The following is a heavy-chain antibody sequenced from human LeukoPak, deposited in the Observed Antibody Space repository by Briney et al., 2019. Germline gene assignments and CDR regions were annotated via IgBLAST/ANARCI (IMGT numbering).Heavy chain of an antibody. Sequence: GASVKLSCKASGYTFTGSYIQWVRQAPGQGLEWMAWINPHRGGTNYAQEFQRRVTMTRDTSISTAYRECSILKRADTTVKTCARGVTARGFYYYMDIWGNGTTVTISS. D-gene: IGHD2-21*02. CDR3: ARGVTARGFYYYMDI. CDR2: INPHRGGT. CDR1: GYTFTGSY. J-gene: IGHJ6*03. V-gene: IGHV1-2*02.